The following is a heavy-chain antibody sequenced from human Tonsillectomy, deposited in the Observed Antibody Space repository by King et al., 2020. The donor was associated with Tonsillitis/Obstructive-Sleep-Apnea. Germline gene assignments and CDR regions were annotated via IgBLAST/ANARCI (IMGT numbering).Heavy chain of an antibody. D-gene: IGHD2-21*01. CDR2: ISYDGRNK. V-gene: IGHV3-30*03. J-gene: IGHJ4*02. CDR1: GFTFSSYG. CDR3: LFFRAGGNFDY. Sequence: VQLVESGGGVVQPGRSLRLSCAASGFTFSSYGMHWVRQAPGKGLEWVAVISYDGRNKYYADSVKGRFTISRDNSKNTLYLQMNSLRAEDTAVYYCLFFRAGGNFDYWGQGTLVTVSS.